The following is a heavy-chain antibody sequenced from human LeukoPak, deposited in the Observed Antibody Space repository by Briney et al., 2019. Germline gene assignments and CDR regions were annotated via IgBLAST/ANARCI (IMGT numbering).Heavy chain of an antibody. CDR3: ARGDRPAHDFWSGIAYYMDV. J-gene: IGHJ6*03. CDR2: INSDGSST. CDR1: GFTFSSYW. D-gene: IGHD3-3*01. V-gene: IGHV3-74*01. Sequence: GGSLRLFCAASGFTFSSYWMYWVRQAPGKGLVWVSRINSDGSSTSYADSVKGRFTISRDNAKNTLYLQMNSLRAEDTAVYYCARGDRPAHDFWSGIAYYMDVWGKGTTVTVSS.